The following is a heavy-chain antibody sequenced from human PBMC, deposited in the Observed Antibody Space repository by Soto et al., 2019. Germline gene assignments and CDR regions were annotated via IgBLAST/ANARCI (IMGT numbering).Heavy chain of an antibody. CDR2: IYATGTT. Sequence: SETLSLTCTVSVASISGFYWSWIRKSAGKGLEWIGRIYATGTTNYNPSLKSRVMMSVDTSKKQFSLKLRSVTAADTAVYYCVRDGTKTLRDWFDPWGQGISVTVSS. V-gene: IGHV4-4*07. CDR3: VRDGTKTLRDWFDP. D-gene: IGHD1-1*01. CDR1: VASISGFY. J-gene: IGHJ5*02.